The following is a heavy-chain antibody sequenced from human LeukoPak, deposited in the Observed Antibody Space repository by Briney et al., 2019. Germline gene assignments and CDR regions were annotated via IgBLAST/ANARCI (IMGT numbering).Heavy chain of an antibody. V-gene: IGHV3-7*03. D-gene: IGHD2-8*01. Sequence: PGGSLRLSCAASGFTFSSYWMSWVRQAPGKGLEWVANIKQDGSEKYYVDSVKGRFTISRDNAKNSLYLQMNSLRAEDTAVYYCASSLDLAVYGIDYWGQGTLVTVSS. CDR2: IKQDGSEK. CDR1: GFTFSSYW. CDR3: ASSLDLAVYGIDY. J-gene: IGHJ4*02.